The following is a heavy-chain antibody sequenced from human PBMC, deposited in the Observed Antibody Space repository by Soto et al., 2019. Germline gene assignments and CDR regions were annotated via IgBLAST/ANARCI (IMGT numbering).Heavy chain of an antibody. CDR3: ARDFTVGAIYSGVYYYSLDV. V-gene: IGHV3-33*01. D-gene: IGHD1-26*01. J-gene: IGHJ6*01. CDR1: GVSFSSYG. CDR2: IWYDGSQT. Sequence: PWGSLRLSCAASGVSFSSYGIHFVRQGPVNGREWVAVIWYDGSQTRYADSAKGRFTISRDNFQNTLYLQMDSLRAEDTAMYYCARDFTVGAIYSGVYYYSLDVWGRGTTVTVSS.